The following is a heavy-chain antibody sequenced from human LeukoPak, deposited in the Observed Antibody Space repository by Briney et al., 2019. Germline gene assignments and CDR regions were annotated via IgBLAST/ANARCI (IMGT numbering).Heavy chain of an antibody. CDR1: GYTFTGYY. J-gene: IGHJ3*02. Sequence: ASVKVSCKASGYTFTGYYMHWVRQAPGQGLEWMGWINPNSGGTNYAQKFQGRVTMTTDTSTSTAYMELRSLRSDDTAVYYCATSIAAAFYPYDAFDIWGQGTMVTVSS. CDR2: INPNSGGT. V-gene: IGHV1-2*02. CDR3: ATSIAAAFYPYDAFDI. D-gene: IGHD6-13*01.